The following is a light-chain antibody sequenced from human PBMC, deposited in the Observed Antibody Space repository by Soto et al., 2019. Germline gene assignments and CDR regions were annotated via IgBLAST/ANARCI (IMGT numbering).Light chain of an antibody. CDR2: SAS. CDR3: QQYYNWPPYT. J-gene: IGKJ2*01. Sequence: EVVMTQSPATLSVSPGDRATLSCRASQNVDTNVAWYQQKPGQAPRLLVHSASTRATGIPTRFTGIGSGTDFTLTISGLQSDDFAVYYCQQYYNWPPYTCGQGTKLQIK. CDR1: QNVDTN. V-gene: IGKV3-15*01.